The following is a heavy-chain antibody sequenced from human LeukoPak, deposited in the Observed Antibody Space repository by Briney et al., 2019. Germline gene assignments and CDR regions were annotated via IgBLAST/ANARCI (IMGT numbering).Heavy chain of an antibody. J-gene: IGHJ5*02. D-gene: IGHD3-22*01. CDR2: IYYSGST. CDR1: GGSISSSSYY. V-gene: IGHV4-39*01. CDR3: ARRLGYDSSGYPVCWFDP. Sequence: PSETLSLTCTVPGGSISSSSYYWGWIRQPPGKGLEWIGSIYYSGSTYYNPSLKSRVTISVDTSKNQFSLKLSSVTAADTAVYYCARRLGYDSSGYPVCWFDPWGQGTLVTVSS.